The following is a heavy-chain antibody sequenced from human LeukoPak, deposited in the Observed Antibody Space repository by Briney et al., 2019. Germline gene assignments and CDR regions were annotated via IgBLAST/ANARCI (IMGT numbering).Heavy chain of an antibody. J-gene: IGHJ4*02. V-gene: IGHV4-39*07. CDR3: ARHAKPDSGWYDY. D-gene: IGHD6-19*01. CDR1: GGSISSSSYY. Sequence: SETLSLTCTVSGGSISSSSYYWGWIRQPPGKGLEWIGSIYYGGSTYSNPSLKSRVTISVDTSKNQFSLKVSSVTAADTAVYYCARHAKPDSGWYDYWGQGTLVTVSS. CDR2: IYYGGST.